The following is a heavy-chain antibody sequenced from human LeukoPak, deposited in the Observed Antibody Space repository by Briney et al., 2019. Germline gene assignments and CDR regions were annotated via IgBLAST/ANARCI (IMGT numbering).Heavy chain of an antibody. D-gene: IGHD7-27*01. J-gene: IGHJ2*01. Sequence: GSLRLSCAASGFTVSTYDMHWVRQATGKGLEWVSTMSIAGDTYYAGSVKGRFTISRENAKNSLYLQMSSLRAGDTAVYYCARDAAYLGFDLWGRGTLVTVSS. CDR1: GFTVSTYD. CDR2: MSIAGDT. V-gene: IGHV3-13*01. CDR3: ARDAAYLGFDL.